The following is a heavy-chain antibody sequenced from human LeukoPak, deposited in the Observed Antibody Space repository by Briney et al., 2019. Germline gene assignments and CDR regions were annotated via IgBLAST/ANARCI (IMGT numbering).Heavy chain of an antibody. J-gene: IGHJ4*02. D-gene: IGHD2-21*01. V-gene: IGHV3-30-3*01. Sequence: GGSLRLSCAASGFTFSSYAIHWVRQAPGKGLEWVSFISYDGRIKYYADSVKGRLTISRDNSKNTVSLQMNSLRAEDTAIYYCAREVVPLAYFDYWGQGTLVTVSS. CDR3: AREVVPLAYFDY. CDR2: ISYDGRIK. CDR1: GFTFSSYA.